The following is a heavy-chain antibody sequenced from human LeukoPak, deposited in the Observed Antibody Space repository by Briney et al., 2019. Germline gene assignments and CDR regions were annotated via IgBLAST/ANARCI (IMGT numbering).Heavy chain of an antibody. J-gene: IGHJ4*02. CDR2: IYSGGSR. CDR1: GTRVSRFW. Sequence: GRSLTLAYLASGTRVSRFWTACVSQAPRNELEWLAVIYSGGSRYYADSVKGRFTISRDNSKNTLYLELKSLGAEDTAVYYCARASIAAAGYYFDYWGQGTLVTVSS. CDR3: ARASIAAAGYYFDY. V-gene: IGHV3-53*01. D-gene: IGHD6-13*01.